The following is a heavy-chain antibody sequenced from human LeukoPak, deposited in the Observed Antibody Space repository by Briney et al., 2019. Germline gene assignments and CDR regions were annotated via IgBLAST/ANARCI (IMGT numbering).Heavy chain of an antibody. CDR3: ARAVLVGRYYFDY. Sequence: SETLSLTCTVSGGSISSSSYYWGWIRQPPGKGLEWIGSIYYSGSTYYNPSLKSRVTISVDTSKNQFSLKLSSVTAADTAVYYCARAVLVGRYYFDYWGQGTLVTVSS. CDR2: IYYSGST. J-gene: IGHJ4*02. V-gene: IGHV4-39*07. CDR1: GGSISSSSYY. D-gene: IGHD3-16*01.